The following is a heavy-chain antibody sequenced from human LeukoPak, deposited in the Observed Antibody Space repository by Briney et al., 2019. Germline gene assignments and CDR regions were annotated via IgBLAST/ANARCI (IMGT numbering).Heavy chain of an antibody. V-gene: IGHV4-39*07. D-gene: IGHD3-16*01. CDR3: ASFTFGGVMFDY. Sequence: PSETLSLTCTVSGGSISSSSYYWGWIRQPPGKGLEWIGGIYYSGSTYYNPSLKSRVTISVDTSKNQFSLKLSSVTAADTAVYYCASFTFGGVMFDYWGQGTLVTVSS. CDR2: IYYSGST. J-gene: IGHJ4*02. CDR1: GGSISSSSYY.